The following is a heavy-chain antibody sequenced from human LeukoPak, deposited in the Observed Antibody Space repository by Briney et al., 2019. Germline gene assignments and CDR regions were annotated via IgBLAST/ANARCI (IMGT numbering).Heavy chain of an antibody. CDR1: GGTFSSYA. V-gene: IGHV1-69*05. CDR2: IIPIFGTA. Sequence: SLKVSCKASGGTFSSYAISWVRQAPRQGLEWMGGIIPIFGTANYAQKFQGRVTITTDESTSTAYMELSSLRSEDTAVYYCAREVGDSSGYYYHYFDYWGQGTLVTVSS. CDR3: AREVGDSSGYYYHYFDY. D-gene: IGHD3-22*01. J-gene: IGHJ4*02.